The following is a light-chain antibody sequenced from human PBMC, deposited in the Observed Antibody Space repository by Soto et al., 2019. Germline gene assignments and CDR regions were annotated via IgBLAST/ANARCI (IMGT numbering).Light chain of an antibody. J-gene: IGKJ1*01. Sequence: DIQMTQSPSSLSASVVDRFTITFRASQSIVTYLNWYLQKPGKAPKLLIYAASNLQSGVPSRFSGSGSGTDFTLTISSLQPEDFATYFCQQSYSTPPWTFGQGTKVDIK. CDR2: AAS. V-gene: IGKV1-39*01. CDR3: QQSYSTPPWT. CDR1: QSIVTY.